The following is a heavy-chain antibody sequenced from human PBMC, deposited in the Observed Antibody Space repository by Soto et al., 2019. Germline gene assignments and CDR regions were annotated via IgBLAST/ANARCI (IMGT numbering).Heavy chain of an antibody. D-gene: IGHD3-16*01. CDR3: ARGHLYDYVWEAPFDI. CDR2: ISSSGSTI. J-gene: IGHJ3*02. CDR1: GFTFSSYA. Sequence: GGSLRLSCAASGFTFSSYAMSWVRQAPGKGLEWVSYISSSGSTIYYADSVKGRFTISRDNAKNSLYLQMNSLRAEDTAVYYCARGHLYDYVWEAPFDIWGQGTMVTVSS. V-gene: IGHV3-48*04.